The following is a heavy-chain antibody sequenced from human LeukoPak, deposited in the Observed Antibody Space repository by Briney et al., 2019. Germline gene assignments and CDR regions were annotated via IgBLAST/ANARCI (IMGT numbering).Heavy chain of an antibody. J-gene: IGHJ4*02. V-gene: IGHV1-69*04. CDR1: GGTFSSYA. CDR3: ASSVDTAMVGIDY. Sequence: ASVKVSCKASGGTFSSYAISWVRQAPGQGLEWMGRIIPIPGIANYAQKFQGRVTITADKSTSTAYMELSSLRSEDTAVYYCASSVDTAMVGIDYWGQGTLVTVSS. D-gene: IGHD5-18*01. CDR2: IIPIPGIA.